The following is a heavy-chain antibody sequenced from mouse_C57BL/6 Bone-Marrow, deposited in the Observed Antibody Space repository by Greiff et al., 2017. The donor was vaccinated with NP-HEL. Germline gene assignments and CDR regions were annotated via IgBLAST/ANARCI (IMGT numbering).Heavy chain of an antibody. V-gene: IGHV14-2*01. CDR1: GFNIKDYY. CDR2: IDSEDGET. J-gene: IGHJ4*01. D-gene: IGHD1-1*01. CDR3: AREFHYGSSYYAMDY. Sequence: EVQLKQSGAELVKPGASVKLSCTASGFNIKDYYMHWVKQRTEQGLEWIGRIDSEDGETKYAPTFQGQATITADTSSNTAYLQLSSLTSEDTAVYYGAREFHYGSSYYAMDYWGQGTSVTVSS.